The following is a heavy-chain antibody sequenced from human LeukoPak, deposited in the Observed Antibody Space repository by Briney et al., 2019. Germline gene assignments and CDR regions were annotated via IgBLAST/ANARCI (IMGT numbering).Heavy chain of an antibody. CDR1: GYTFTSYY. D-gene: IGHD2-21*02. J-gene: IGHJ1*01. V-gene: IGHV1-46*01. Sequence: GASVKVSCKASGYTFTSYYMHWVRQAPGQGLEWMGIINPSGGSTSYAQKFQGRVTMTRDTSTSTVYMELSSLRSEDTAVYYCARVSGYGVVVTEGQYFQHWGQGTLVTVSS. CDR3: ARVSGYGVVVTEGQYFQH. CDR2: INPSGGST.